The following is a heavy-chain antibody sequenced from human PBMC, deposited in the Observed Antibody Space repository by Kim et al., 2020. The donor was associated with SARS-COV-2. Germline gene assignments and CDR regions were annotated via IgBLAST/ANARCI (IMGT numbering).Heavy chain of an antibody. V-gene: IGHV3-53*01. D-gene: IGHD3-9*01. Sequence: GGSLRLSCAASGFTVSSNYMSWVRQAPGKGLEWVSVIYSGGSTYYADSVKGRFTISRDNSKNTLYLQMNSLRAEDTAVYYCARDHGLRYFDWAPGYYYGMDVWGQGTTVTVSS. CDR1: GFTVSSNY. J-gene: IGHJ6*02. CDR3: ARDHGLRYFDWAPGYYYGMDV. CDR2: IYSGGST.